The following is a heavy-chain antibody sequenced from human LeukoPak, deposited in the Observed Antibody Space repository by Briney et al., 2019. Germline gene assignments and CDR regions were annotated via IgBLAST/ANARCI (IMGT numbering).Heavy chain of an antibody. CDR1: GGSISSSSYY. CDR3: ARERYYYDSSSEGNY. D-gene: IGHD3-22*01. V-gene: IGHV4-39*01. Sequence: SETLSLTCTVSGGSISSSSYYWGWIRQPPGKGLESIGSIYYSGNTYCNPSLKSRVTIPVDTSKNQFSLKLSSVTAADTAVYYCARERYYYDSSSEGNYWGQGTLVTVSS. CDR2: IYYSGNT. J-gene: IGHJ4*02.